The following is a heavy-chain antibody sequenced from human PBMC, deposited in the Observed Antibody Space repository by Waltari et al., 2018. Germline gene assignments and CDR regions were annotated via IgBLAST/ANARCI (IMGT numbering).Heavy chain of an antibody. Sequence: EVQLVESGGGLIQPGGSLRLSCAASGFTVSSNYMSWVRQAPGKGVVGVSFIYSGGSKYYADSVKGRFTISRDNSKNTLYLQMNSLRAEDTAVYYCARTRMGWFDPWGQGTLVTVSS. D-gene: IGHD2-8*01. CDR3: ARTRMGWFDP. CDR2: IYSGGSK. CDR1: GFTVSSNY. J-gene: IGHJ5*02. V-gene: IGHV3-53*01.